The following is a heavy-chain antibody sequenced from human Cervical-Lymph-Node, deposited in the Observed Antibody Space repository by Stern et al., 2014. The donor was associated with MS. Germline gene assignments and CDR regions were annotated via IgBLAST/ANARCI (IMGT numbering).Heavy chain of an antibody. J-gene: IGHJ5*01. Sequence: VQLEESGPGLVTPSETLSLTCTVSGGPISSYYWSWIRQPPGKGLEWIGYIYYSGSTNYNPSLKSRVTISVDTSKNQFSLKLSSVTAADTAVYFCARGYSSSWYWFDSWGQGTQVTVSS. CDR1: GGPISSYY. V-gene: IGHV4-59*01. D-gene: IGHD6-13*01. CDR3: ARGYSSSWYWFDS. CDR2: IYYSGST.